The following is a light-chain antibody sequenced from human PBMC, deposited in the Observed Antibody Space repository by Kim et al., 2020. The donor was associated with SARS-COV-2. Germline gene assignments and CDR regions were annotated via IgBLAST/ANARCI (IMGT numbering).Light chain of an antibody. CDR3: QAWDSSLNYV. CDR2: QYI. Sequence: VSPGRTATITWSGDKLGDKYACWYQQKPGQSPVLVIYQYIRRPSGIPGRVSGSNSGNTATLTNSGTQAIDEADYYCQAWDSSLNYVFGTGTKVTVL. J-gene: IGLJ1*01. CDR1: KLGDKY. V-gene: IGLV3-1*01.